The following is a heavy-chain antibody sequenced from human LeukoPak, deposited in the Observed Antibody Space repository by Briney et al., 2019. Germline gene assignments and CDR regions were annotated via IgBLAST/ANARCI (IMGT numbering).Heavy chain of an antibody. CDR1: GFTFSSYE. Sequence: PGGSLRLSCAASGFTFSSYEVNWVRQAPGKGLEWVSYISSSGSDIYYADSVKGRFTISRDNAKNSLYLQMNSLRAEDTAVYYCASGEQDGDFDYWGQGTLVTVSS. V-gene: IGHV3-48*03. J-gene: IGHJ4*02. CDR3: ASGEQDGDFDY. D-gene: IGHD1/OR15-1a*01. CDR2: ISSSGSDI.